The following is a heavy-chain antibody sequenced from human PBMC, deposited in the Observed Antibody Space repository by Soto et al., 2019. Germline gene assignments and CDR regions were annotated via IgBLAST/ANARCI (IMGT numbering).Heavy chain of an antibody. CDR3: ARGPGGPDGPGDY. D-gene: IGHD2-15*01. CDR2: INAGNGNT. V-gene: IGHV1-3*01. CDR1: GYTFTSYA. Sequence: QVQLVQSGAEVKKPGASVKVSCKASGYTFTSYAMHWVRQAPGQRLEWMGWINAGNGNTKYSQKFQGRVTITRDTSASTAHMELSSLRSEDTGVDYCARGPGGPDGPGDYWGQGTLVTVSS. J-gene: IGHJ4*02.